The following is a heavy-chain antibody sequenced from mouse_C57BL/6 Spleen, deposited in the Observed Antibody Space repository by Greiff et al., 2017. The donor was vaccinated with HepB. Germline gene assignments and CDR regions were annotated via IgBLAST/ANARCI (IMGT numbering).Heavy chain of an antibody. Sequence: KESCKASGYTFTSYWMQWVKQRPGQGLEWIGEIDPSDSYTNYNQKYKGKATLTVDTSSSTAYMQLSSLTSEDSAVYYCAAYYYGSSYYFDYWGQGTTLTVSS. CDR1: GYTFTSYW. CDR3: AAYYYGSSYYFDY. J-gene: IGHJ2*01. CDR2: IDPSDSYT. D-gene: IGHD1-1*01. V-gene: IGHV1-50*01.